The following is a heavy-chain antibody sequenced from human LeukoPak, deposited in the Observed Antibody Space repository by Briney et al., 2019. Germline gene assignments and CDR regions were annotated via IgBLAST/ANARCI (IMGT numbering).Heavy chain of an antibody. CDR3: ATNSFWSGYY. D-gene: IGHD3-3*01. V-gene: IGHV3-74*01. CDR2: INSDGSST. J-gene: IGHJ4*02. CDR1: GFTFSNYW. Sequence: GGSLRLSCAASGFTFSNYWMHWVRQAPRKGLVWVSRINSDGSSTNYADSVKGRFTISRDNAKNTLYLQMNSLRAEDTAVYYCATNSFWSGYYWGQGTLVTVSS.